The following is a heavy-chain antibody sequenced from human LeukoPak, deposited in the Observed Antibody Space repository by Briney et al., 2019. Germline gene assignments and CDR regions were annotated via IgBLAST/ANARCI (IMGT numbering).Heavy chain of an antibody. Sequence: PGGSLRLSCAASGFTFSNAWMSWVRQAPGKGLEWVGRIKSKTDGGTTDYAAPVKGRFTISRDDSKNTLYLQMNSLRAEDTAVYYCAKDYCSGGGCYFGYWGQGTLVTVSS. D-gene: IGHD2-15*01. CDR1: GFTFSNAW. CDR2: IKSKTDGGTT. V-gene: IGHV3-15*01. CDR3: AKDYCSGGGCYFGY. J-gene: IGHJ4*02.